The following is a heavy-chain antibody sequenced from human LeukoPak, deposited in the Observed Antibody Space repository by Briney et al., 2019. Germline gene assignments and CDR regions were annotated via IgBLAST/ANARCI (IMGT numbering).Heavy chain of an antibody. CDR3: GRDWARSGDY. CDR1: GFIFNDFA. CDR2: ISYDGSNY. V-gene: IGHV3-30-3*01. J-gene: IGHJ4*02. Sequence: PGGSLRLSCVASGFIFNDFAMQWVRQAPGKGLVWVALISYDGSNYFYADSVKGRFTISRDKSMNTLYLQMNSLKAEDTAVYYCGRDWARSGDYWGQGTLVTVSS. D-gene: IGHD3-10*01.